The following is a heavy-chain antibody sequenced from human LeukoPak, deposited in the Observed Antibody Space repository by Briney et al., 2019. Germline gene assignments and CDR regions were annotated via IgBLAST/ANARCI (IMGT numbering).Heavy chain of an antibody. V-gene: IGHV5-51*01. CDR2: IYPGDSDT. J-gene: IGHJ6*03. CDR3: ARGPGSRYYYYYMDV. D-gene: IGHD6-6*01. CDR1: GYSFTSYW. Sequence: GESLKISCKGSGYSFTSYWIGWVRQMPGKGLEWMGIIYPGDSDTRYSPSFQGQVTISADKSISTAYLQWSSLKASDTAMYYCARGPGSRYYYYYMDVWGKGTTVTVSS.